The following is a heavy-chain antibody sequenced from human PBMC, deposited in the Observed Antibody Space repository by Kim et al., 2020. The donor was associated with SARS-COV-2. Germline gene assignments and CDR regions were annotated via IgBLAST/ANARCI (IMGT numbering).Heavy chain of an antibody. CDR3: ARSRSSWSYFDY. Sequence: YYADSVKGRFTISRDNSKNTLYLQMNSLRAEDTAVYYCARSRSSWSYFDYWGQGTLVTVSS. J-gene: IGHJ4*02. D-gene: IGHD6-13*01. V-gene: IGHV3-30*01.